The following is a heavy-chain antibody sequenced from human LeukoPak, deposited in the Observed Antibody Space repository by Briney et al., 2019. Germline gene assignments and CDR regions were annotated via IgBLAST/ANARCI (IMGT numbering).Heavy chain of an antibody. Sequence: PGGSLRLSCVASGFIFDDYAMHWVRQAPGKGLEWVSGISWNRGTIVYADSVKGRFTISRDNAKNSLYLQMNSLRAEDMAFYYCARDKYSSSSGYFDFWGQGTLVTVSS. CDR1: GFIFDDYA. CDR3: ARDKYSSSSGYFDF. J-gene: IGHJ4*02. CDR2: ISWNRGTI. D-gene: IGHD6-6*01. V-gene: IGHV3-9*03.